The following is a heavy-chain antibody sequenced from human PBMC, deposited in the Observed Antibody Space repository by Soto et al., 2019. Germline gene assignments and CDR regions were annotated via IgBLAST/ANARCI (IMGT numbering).Heavy chain of an antibody. CDR3: AKFFVAGTRGYYDS. CDR2: ISDSGDNA. CDR1: GSIFNGYA. J-gene: IGHJ4*02. V-gene: IGHV3-23*01. D-gene: IGHD6-19*01. Sequence: GSARLSDNDPGSIFNGYAMSWVRQAPGKGLEWVSAISDSGDNADYADSVKGRFTISRDRSKSLYLQMKRLRAEDTAIYYCAKFFVAGTRGYYDSWCQGTLVTGSA.